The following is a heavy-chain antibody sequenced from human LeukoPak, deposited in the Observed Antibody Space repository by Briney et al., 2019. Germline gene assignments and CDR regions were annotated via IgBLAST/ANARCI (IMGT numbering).Heavy chain of an antibody. CDR3: VKDRRDSSGWSPFYYFDY. V-gene: IGHV3-64D*06. CDR1: GFTFSSYA. J-gene: IGHJ4*02. CDR2: ISSSGGST. D-gene: IGHD6-19*01. Sequence: GGSLRLSCSASGFTFSSYAMHWVRQAPGKGLEYVSAISSSGGSTYYADSVKGRFTISRDNSKNTLYLQMSSLRAEDTAVYYCVKDRRDSSGWSPFYYFDYWGQGTLVTVSS.